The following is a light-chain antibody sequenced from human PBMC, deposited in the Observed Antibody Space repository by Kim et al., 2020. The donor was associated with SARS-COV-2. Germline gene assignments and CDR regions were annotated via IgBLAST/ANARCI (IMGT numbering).Light chain of an antibody. J-gene: IGKJ5*01. V-gene: IGKV1D-16*01. CDR2: DAS. CDR3: HQYGSYPPT. Sequence: ASIGETVTITCRASQNIQTWLGWYQQKPDEAPKSLIYDASTLQSGVPSRFSGSGFAKDFTLTISGLQPEDFATYYCHQYGSYPPTFGQGTRLEIK. CDR1: QNIQTW.